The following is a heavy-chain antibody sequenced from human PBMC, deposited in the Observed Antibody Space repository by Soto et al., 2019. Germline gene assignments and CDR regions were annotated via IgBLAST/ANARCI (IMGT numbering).Heavy chain of an antibody. CDR1: GYTFTDHY. CDR2: IHPNSGDT. CDR3: ASYLSRQSWKWFDP. D-gene: IGHD1-1*01. Sequence: QVQLVQSGAEVKEPGASVKVSCRTSGYTFTDHYINWVRQAPGQGPEYMGWIHPNSGDTKYTQRFQGRVTMTRDTSISTAYMELRRLTSDDTAVYYCASYLSRQSWKWFDPWGQGTLVTVSS. J-gene: IGHJ5*02. V-gene: IGHV1-2*02.